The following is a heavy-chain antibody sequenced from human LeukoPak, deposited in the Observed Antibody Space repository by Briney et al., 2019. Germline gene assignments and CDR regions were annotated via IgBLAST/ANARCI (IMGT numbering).Heavy chain of an antibody. CDR2: ISSSSSTI. J-gene: IGHJ3*02. CDR1: GFTFSSYS. Sequence: PGGSLRLSCAASGFTFSSYSMNWVRQAPGKGLEGVSYISSSSSTIYYADSVKGRFTISRDNAKNSLYLQMNSLRAEDTAVYYCARDSGTYYDILTGPDAFDIWGQGTMVTVSS. CDR3: ARDSGTYYDILTGPDAFDI. V-gene: IGHV3-48*01. D-gene: IGHD3-9*01.